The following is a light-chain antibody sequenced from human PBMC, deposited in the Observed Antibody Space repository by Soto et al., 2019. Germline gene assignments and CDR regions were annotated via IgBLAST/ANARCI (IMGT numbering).Light chain of an antibody. CDR2: GNS. Sequence: QSALTQPPSVSGAPGQRVTISCTGSSSNIGAGYAVHWYQQLPGTAPKLLIYGNSNRPSGVPDRFSGSKSGTSASLAITGLQAEDEADYYCQSYDSSLSGVVFGGGNKLTVL. CDR1: SSNIGAGYA. CDR3: QSYDSSLSGVV. J-gene: IGLJ2*01. V-gene: IGLV1-40*01.